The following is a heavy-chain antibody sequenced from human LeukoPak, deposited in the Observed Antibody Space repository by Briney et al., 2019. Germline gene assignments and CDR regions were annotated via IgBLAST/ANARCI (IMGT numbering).Heavy chain of an antibody. J-gene: IGHJ5*02. Sequence: GGSLRLSCAASGFTFSTYSMNWVRQAPGKGLEWVSSTSTGSSYISYADSVKGRFTISRDNAKNSLYLQMNSLRAEDTAVYYCATTELPPWGQGTLVTVSS. CDR2: TSTGSSYI. CDR3: ATTELPP. V-gene: IGHV3-21*01. CDR1: GFTFSTYS. D-gene: IGHD3-10*01.